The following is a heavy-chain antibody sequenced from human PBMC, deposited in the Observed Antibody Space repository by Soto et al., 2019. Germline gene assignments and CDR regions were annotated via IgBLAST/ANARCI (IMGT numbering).Heavy chain of an antibody. CDR2: MEPSTGRT. CDR1: GYSFTSLD. Sequence: GASVKVSCKASGYSFTSLDINWVRQTAGQGLEWMGWMEPSTGRTGYAQKFQGRVTMTRDTSINTAYMELTTLTSDDTAVYYCATVRSSIAARIWFDPWGQGTLVTVSS. CDR3: ATVRSSIAARIWFDP. D-gene: IGHD6-6*01. J-gene: IGHJ5*02. V-gene: IGHV1-8*01.